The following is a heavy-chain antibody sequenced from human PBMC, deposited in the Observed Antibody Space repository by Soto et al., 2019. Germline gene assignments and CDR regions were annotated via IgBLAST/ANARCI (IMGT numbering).Heavy chain of an antibody. CDR1: GGTFSSYA. CDR3: VVRAKGYYYGMEV. D-gene: IGHD3-10*01. CDR2: IIPIFGTA. V-gene: IGHV1-69*13. J-gene: IGHJ6*02. Sequence: GASVKVSCKASGGTFSSYAISWVRQAPGQGLEWMGGIIPIFGTANYAQKFQGRVTITADESTSTAYMELSSLRSEDTAVYYCVVRAKGYYYGMEVWGQGTTVTVSS.